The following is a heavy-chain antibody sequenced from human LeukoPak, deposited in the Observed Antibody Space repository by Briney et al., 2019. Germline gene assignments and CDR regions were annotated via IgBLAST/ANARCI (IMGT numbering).Heavy chain of an antibody. CDR3: ARDRISSSSGGGYYYYYMDV. Sequence: LETLSLTCTVSGSSISSYYWSWIRQPPGKGLEWIGYIYYSGSTNYNPSLKSRVTISVDTSKNQFSLKLSSVTAADTAVYYCARDRISSSSGGGYYYYYMDVWGKGTTVTVSS. CDR2: IYYSGST. V-gene: IGHV4-59*01. D-gene: IGHD6-6*01. CDR1: GSSISSYY. J-gene: IGHJ6*03.